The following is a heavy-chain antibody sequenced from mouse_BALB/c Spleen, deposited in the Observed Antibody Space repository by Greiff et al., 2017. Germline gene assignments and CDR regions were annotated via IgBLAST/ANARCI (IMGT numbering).Heavy chain of an antibody. V-gene: IGHV1-5*01. CDR3: TRYDYDDYYAMDY. CDR2: IYPGNSDT. D-gene: IGHD2-4*01. J-gene: IGHJ4*01. Sequence: DVQLQESGTVLARPGASVKMSCKASGYSFTSYWMHWVKQRPGQGLEWIGAIYPGNSDTSYNQKFKGKAKLTAVTSASTAYMELSSLTNEDSAVYYCTRYDYDDYYAMDYWGQGTSVTVSS. CDR1: GYSFTSYW.